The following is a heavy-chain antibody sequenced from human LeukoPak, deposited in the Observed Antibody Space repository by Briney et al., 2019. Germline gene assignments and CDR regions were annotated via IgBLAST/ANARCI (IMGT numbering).Heavy chain of an antibody. D-gene: IGHD6-13*01. CDR1: GVSVSSGSYY. J-gene: IGHJ4*02. V-gene: IGHV4-61*01. Sequence: SETLSLTCTVSGVSVSSGSYYWSWIRQPPGKGLEWIGYIYYSGSTNYNPSLKSRVTISVDTSKNQFSLKLSSVTAADTAVYYCARAGAAEDYWGQGTLVTVSS. CDR3: ARAGAAEDY. CDR2: IYYSGST.